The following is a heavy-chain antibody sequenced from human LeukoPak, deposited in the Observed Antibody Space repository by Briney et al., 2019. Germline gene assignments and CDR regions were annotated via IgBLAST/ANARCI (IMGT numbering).Heavy chain of an antibody. D-gene: IGHD2-21*02. Sequence: GGSLRLSCAASGFTFSSYAMSWVRQAPGKGLEWVSAIRDSGSSTHYADSVKGRFTISRDNSKNTLYLQMNSLRAEDTAVYYCARDSYIVVVTATLDYWGQGTLVTVSS. CDR2: IRDSGSST. CDR3: ARDSYIVVVTATLDY. CDR1: GFTFSSYA. J-gene: IGHJ4*02. V-gene: IGHV3-23*01.